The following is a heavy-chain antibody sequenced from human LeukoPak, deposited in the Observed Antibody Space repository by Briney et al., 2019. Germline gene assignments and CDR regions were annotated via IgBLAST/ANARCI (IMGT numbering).Heavy chain of an antibody. CDR1: GYTFTGYY. V-gene: IGHV1-2*06. CDR3: AREGIRSSGLDY. CDR2: INPNSGGT. Sequence: ASVKVSCKASGYTFTGYYMHWVRQAPGQGLEWMGRINPNSGGTNYAQKFQGRVTMTRDTSISTAYMELSRLRSDDTAVYYCAREGIRSSGLDYWGQGTLVTVSS. J-gene: IGHJ4*02. D-gene: IGHD6-19*01.